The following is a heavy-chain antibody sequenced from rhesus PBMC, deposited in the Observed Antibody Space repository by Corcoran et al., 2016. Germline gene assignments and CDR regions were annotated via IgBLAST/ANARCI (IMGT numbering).Heavy chain of an antibody. D-gene: IGHD6-31*01. CDR1: GGSIRGYYL. V-gene: IGHV4-106*01. CDR3: AREIAAAGTGY. J-gene: IGHJ4*01. Sequence: QVQLQESGPGVVKPSETLSLTCAVSGGSIRGYYLWSWIRQPPGKGLAWIGYNYGGSGGTSYNHTLKDRVIISIDTSKNQFSLKLSSVTAADTAVYYCAREIAAAGTGYWGQGVRVTVSS. CDR2: NYGGSGGT.